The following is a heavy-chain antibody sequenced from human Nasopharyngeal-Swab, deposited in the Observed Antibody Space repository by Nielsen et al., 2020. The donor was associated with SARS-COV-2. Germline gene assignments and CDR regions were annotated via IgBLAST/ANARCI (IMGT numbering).Heavy chain of an antibody. CDR1: GDTFSDDF. D-gene: IGHD2-15*01. CDR2: ISPNSGGT. J-gene: IGHJ5*02. Sequence: ASVKVSCKPSGDTFSDDFIHWVRKATGQGREGMGRISPNSGGTNFAQKLRGRVTVTRDASISTAYLELTGLTSDDTAAYYCARSCATVGCPFDPWGQGTLVTVSS. V-gene: IGHV1-2*06. CDR3: ARSCATVGCPFDP.